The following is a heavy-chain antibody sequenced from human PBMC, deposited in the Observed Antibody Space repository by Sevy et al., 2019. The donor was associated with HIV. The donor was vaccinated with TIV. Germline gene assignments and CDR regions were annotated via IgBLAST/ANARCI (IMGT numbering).Heavy chain of an antibody. CDR3: ARVERGYCSGGSCYSMGYYGMDV. CDR1: GFTFSDYY. J-gene: IGHJ6*02. CDR2: ISSSGSTI. Sequence: GGSLRLSCAASGFTFSDYYMSWIRQAPGKGLEWVSYISSSGSTIYYADSVKRRFTISRDNAKNSLYLQMNSLRAEDTAVYYCARVERGYCSGGSCYSMGYYGMDVWGQGTTVTVSS. V-gene: IGHV3-11*01. D-gene: IGHD2-15*01.